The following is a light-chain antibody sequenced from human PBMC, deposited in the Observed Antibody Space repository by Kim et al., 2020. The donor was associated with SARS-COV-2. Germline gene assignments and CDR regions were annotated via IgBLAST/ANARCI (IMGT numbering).Light chain of an antibody. V-gene: IGKV1-13*02. CDR1: RGISTS. CDR2: DAS. CDR3: QQFNTYPLT. Sequence: AIQLTQSPSSLSASVGDRVTITCRASRGISTSLAWYQQRPGKAPKLLIYDASSLESGVPSRFSGSGSGTDFTLTIISLQPEDFATYYCQQFNTYPLTFGGGTKVDIK. J-gene: IGKJ4*01.